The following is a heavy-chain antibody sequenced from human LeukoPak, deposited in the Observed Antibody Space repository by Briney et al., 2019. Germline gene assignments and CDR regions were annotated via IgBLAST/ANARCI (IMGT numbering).Heavy chain of an antibody. CDR3: ASPPPAVAAAGTAYFQH. CDR1: GFTFSSYA. V-gene: IGHV3-23*01. CDR2: ISGSGGST. D-gene: IGHD6-13*01. Sequence: PGGSLRLSCAASGFTFSSYAMSWVRQAPGKGLEWVSAISGSGGSTYYADSVKGRFTISRDNSKNTLYLQMNSLRAEDTAVYYCASPPPAVAAAGTAYFQHWGQGTLVTVSS. J-gene: IGHJ1*01.